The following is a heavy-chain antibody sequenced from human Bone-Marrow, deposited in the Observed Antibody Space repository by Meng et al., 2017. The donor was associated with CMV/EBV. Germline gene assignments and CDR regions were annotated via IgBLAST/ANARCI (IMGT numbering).Heavy chain of an antibody. CDR1: GYTFTSYG. J-gene: IGHJ4*02. Sequence: ASVKVSCKASGYTFTSYGISWVRQAPGQGLEWMGIINSSGGSTTYGQKFKGRVTMTRDTSTNTVYMELSSLRSEDTAVYYCARGGTRDGYRDNYFDYWGQGMLVTVSS. CDR3: ARGGTRDGYRDNYFDY. V-gene: IGHV1-46*01. CDR2: INSSGGST. D-gene: IGHD5-24*01.